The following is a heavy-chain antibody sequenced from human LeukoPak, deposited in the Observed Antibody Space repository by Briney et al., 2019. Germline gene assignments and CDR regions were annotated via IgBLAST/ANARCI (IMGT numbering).Heavy chain of an antibody. CDR3: ARPSGSYRGGFDY. V-gene: IGHV4-38-2*02. J-gene: IGHJ4*02. CDR2: IYHSGST. D-gene: IGHD1-26*01. CDR1: GYSISSGYY. Sequence: PSETLSLTCTVSGYSISSGYYWGWIRQPPGKGLTWIGSIYHSGSTYYNPSLKSRVTISVDTSKNQFSLKLSSVTAADTAVYYCARPSGSYRGGFDYWGQGTLVTVSS.